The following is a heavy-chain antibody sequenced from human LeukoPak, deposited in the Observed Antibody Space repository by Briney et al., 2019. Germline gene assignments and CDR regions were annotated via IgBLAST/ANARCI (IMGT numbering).Heavy chain of an antibody. CDR1: GLIVSSNY. CDR2: IYSGGSI. V-gene: IGHV3-53*01. Sequence: GGSLRLSCAASGLIVSSNYMTWVRQAPGKGLEWVSVIYSGGSIYYADSVKGRLTISRDNSRNTLYLQMNSLRAEDTAVYYCAKSPVTIFGVVMPYYFDYWGQGTLVTVSS. J-gene: IGHJ4*02. CDR3: AKSPVTIFGVVMPYYFDY. D-gene: IGHD3-3*01.